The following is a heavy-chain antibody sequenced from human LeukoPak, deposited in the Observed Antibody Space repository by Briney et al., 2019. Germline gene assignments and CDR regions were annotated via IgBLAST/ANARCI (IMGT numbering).Heavy chain of an antibody. Sequence: SETLSLTCTVSGGSISSGGYYWSWIRQPPGKGLEWIGYIYYSGSTNYNPSLKSRVTISVDTSKNQFSLKLSSVTAADTAVYYCARETTTVGVRAFDIWGQGTMVTVSS. CDR2: IYYSGST. V-gene: IGHV4-61*08. CDR1: GGSISSGGYY. D-gene: IGHD4-23*01. J-gene: IGHJ3*02. CDR3: ARETTTVGVRAFDI.